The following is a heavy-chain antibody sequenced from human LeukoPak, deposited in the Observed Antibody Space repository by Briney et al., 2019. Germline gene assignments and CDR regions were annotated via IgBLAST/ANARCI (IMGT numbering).Heavy chain of an antibody. Sequence: GGSLRLSCAASEFTFITYTMNWVRQAPGKGLERVSYISSSSSYTYYADSVKGRFTISRDNAKNSLYLQMNSLRVEDTAVYYCARLLGDRTIYDYWGQGTLVTVSS. CDR1: EFTFITYT. CDR2: ISSSSSYT. D-gene: IGHD1-26*01. J-gene: IGHJ4*02. V-gene: IGHV3-21*01. CDR3: ARLLGDRTIYDY.